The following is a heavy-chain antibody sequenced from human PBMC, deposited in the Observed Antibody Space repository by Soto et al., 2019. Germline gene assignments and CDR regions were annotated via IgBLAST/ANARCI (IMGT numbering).Heavy chain of an antibody. CDR3: AGTLYGDNVDS. D-gene: IGHD4-17*01. J-gene: IGHJ4*02. CDR2: MNPNSGNT. Sequence: QVQLVQSGAEVKKPGASVKVSCKASGYTFTSYDINWVRQATGQGLEWMGWMNPNSGNTGYAQKFPGGXTXTXXTSISTAYMELSSLRSEDTAVYYCAGTLYGDNVDSWGQGTLVTVSS. V-gene: IGHV1-8*01. CDR1: GYTFTSYD.